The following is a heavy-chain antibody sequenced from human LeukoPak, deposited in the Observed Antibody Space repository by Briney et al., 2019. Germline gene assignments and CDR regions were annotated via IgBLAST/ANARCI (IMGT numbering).Heavy chain of an antibody. Sequence: GGSLRLSCAASGFAFNSYVMQWVRQAPGKGLEYVSAISGHGGTTYYADSVKGRFTISRDNSKNTLYLQMGSLRAEDMAVYYRARKDYGDYPPDYWGQGTLVTVSS. CDR3: ARKDYGDYPPDY. CDR1: GFAFNSYV. J-gene: IGHJ4*02. CDR2: ISGHGGTT. D-gene: IGHD4-17*01. V-gene: IGHV3-64*02.